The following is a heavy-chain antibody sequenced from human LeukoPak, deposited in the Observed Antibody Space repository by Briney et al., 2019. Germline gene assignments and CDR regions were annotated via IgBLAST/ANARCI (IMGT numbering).Heavy chain of an antibody. CDR1: GFTFDDYA. Sequence: GRSLRLSCAASGFTFDDYAMHWVRQAPGKGLEWVSGISWNSGSIGYADSVKGRFTISRDNAKNSLYLQMNSLRAEDTAVYYCARDGSSGSNWFDPWCQGTLVTVSA. J-gene: IGHJ5*02. V-gene: IGHV3-9*01. CDR2: ISWNSGSI. D-gene: IGHD3-10*01. CDR3: ARDGSSGSNWFDP.